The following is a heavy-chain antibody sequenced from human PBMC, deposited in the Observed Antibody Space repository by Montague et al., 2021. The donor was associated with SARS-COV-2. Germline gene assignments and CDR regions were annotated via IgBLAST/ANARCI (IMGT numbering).Heavy chain of an antibody. CDR1: GFTFSSYE. J-gene: IGHJ6*02. Sequence: SLRLSCAASGFTFSSYEMNWVRQDPGKGREWVSYISSSGSTIYYADSVKGRFTISRDNAQNSLYLQMNGLRAEDTAVDYGAATSGDIVVVVAAYYGMDVWGQGTTVTVSS. CDR2: ISSSGSTI. V-gene: IGHV3-48*03. CDR3: AATSGDIVVVVAAYYGMDV. D-gene: IGHD2-15*01.